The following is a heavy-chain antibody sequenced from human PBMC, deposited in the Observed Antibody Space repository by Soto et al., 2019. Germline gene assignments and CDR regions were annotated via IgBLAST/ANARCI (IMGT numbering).Heavy chain of an antibody. CDR3: ARWGFKVVPAAMRGSTHPYYYYMDV. V-gene: IGHV4-59*08. D-gene: IGHD2-2*01. CDR1: GGSISSYY. CDR2: IYYSGST. J-gene: IGHJ6*03. Sequence: SETLSLTCTVSGGSISSYYWSWIRQPPGKGLEWIGYIYYSGSTNYNPSLKSRVTISVDTSKNQFSLKLSSVTAADTAVYYCARWGFKVVPAAMRGSTHPYYYYMDVWGKGTTVTVSS.